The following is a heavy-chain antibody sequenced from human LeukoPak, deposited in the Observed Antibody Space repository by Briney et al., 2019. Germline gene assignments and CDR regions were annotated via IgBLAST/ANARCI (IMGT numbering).Heavy chain of an antibody. Sequence: PGGSLRLSCAASGFTFSSYGMHWVRQAPGKGLEWVAVISYDGSNKYYADSVKGRFTISGDNAKNSLYLQMNSLRDEDTAVYYCVRDPDALDYWGQGTLVTVSS. D-gene: IGHD2-2*01. J-gene: IGHJ4*02. V-gene: IGHV3-30*03. CDR2: ISYDGSNK. CDR1: GFTFSSYG. CDR3: VRDPDALDY.